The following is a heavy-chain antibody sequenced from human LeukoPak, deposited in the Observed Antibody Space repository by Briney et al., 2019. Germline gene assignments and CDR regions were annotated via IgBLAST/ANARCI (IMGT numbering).Heavy chain of an antibody. CDR1: GFTFSSYG. V-gene: IGHV3-30*18. CDR3: AKNHLDWTLMTQYYYYGTDV. J-gene: IGHJ6*02. CDR2: ISYDGSNK. D-gene: IGHD3-9*01. Sequence: GGSLRLSCAASGFTFSSYGMHWVRQAPGKGLEWVAVISYDGSNKYYADSVKGRFTISRDNSKNTLYLQMNSLRAEDTAVYYCAKNHLDWTLMTQYYYYGTDVWGQGTTVTVSS.